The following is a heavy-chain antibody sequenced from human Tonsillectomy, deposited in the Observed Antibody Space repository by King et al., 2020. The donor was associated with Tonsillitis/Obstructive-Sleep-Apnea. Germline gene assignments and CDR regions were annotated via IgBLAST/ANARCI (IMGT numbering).Heavy chain of an antibody. CDR1: GGSISSYY. CDR2: IYYSGST. D-gene: IGHD1-14*01. V-gene: IGHV4-59*01. J-gene: IGHJ4*02. Sequence: VQLQESGPGLVKPSETLSLTCTVSGGSISSYYWSWIRQPPGKGLEWIGYIYYSGSTNYNPSLKSRVTISVDTSKNQFSLKLSSVTAADTAVYYCARVKRSAAAITFFHYWGQGPLVPVSS. CDR3: ARVKRSAAAITFFHY.